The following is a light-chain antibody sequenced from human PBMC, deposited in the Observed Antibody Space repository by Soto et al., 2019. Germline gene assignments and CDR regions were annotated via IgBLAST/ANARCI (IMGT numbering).Light chain of an antibody. J-gene: IGKJ1*01. CDR2: AAS. Sequence: AIRMTQSPSSLSASTGDRVTITCRASQGISSYLAWYQQKPGKAPKLLIYAASTLQSGVPSRFSGSGSGTDFTLTISVLQSEDFATYCWQQYYSYPRTFGQGTKVDIK. V-gene: IGKV1-8*01. CDR1: QGISSY. CDR3: QQYYSYPRT.